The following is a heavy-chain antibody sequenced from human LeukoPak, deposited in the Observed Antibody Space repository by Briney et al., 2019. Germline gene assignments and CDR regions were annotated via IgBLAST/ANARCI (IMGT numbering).Heavy chain of an antibody. CDR2: ITSSGNTI. CDR1: GFTFSDYY. V-gene: IGHV3-11*01. J-gene: IGHJ4*02. Sequence: GGSLRLSCAGYGFTFSDYYMSWIRQAPGKGLEWVSYITSSGNTIYYVDSVKGRFTISRDNAKNSLYLQMDSLRAEDTAVYYCAKDRRDIVVVPDALLDYWDQGTLVTVSS. CDR3: AKDRRDIVVVPDALLDY. D-gene: IGHD2-2*01.